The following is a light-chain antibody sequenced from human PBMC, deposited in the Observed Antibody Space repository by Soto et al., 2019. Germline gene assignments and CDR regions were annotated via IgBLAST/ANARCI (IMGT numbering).Light chain of an antibody. V-gene: IGKV3-11*01. CDR3: QQRSNWPPYT. Sequence: DIVLTQSPATLSLSRGERATLSCRASQNIANYVAWYQQRPGQAPRLLIYDASTRATGIPARFSGSGSGTGFTLTISSLESEDVAVYYCQQRSNWPPYTFGQGTKVEI. J-gene: IGKJ2*01. CDR1: QNIANY. CDR2: DAS.